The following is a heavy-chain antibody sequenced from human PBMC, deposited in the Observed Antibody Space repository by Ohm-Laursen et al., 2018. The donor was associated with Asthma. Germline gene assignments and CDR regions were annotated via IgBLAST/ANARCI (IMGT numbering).Heavy chain of an antibody. CDR1: GFTFSSYA. CDR3: ARDGGSSYYFDF. CDR2: ISSSSSYT. J-gene: IGHJ4*02. Sequence: SLRLSCSASGFTFSSYAMSWVRQAPGKGLEWVSYISSSSSYTNYADSVKGRFTISRDNAKNSLYLQMNSLTADDTAVYYCARDGGSSYYFDFWGQGTLVTVSS. V-gene: IGHV3-11*06. D-gene: IGHD6-6*01.